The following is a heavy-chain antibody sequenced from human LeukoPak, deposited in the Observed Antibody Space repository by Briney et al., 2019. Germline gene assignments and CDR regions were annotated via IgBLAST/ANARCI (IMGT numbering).Heavy chain of an antibody. CDR1: GFTFSSYG. Sequence: GGSLRLSCAASGFTFSSYGMHWVRQAPGKGLEWVAFIRYDGSNKYYADSVKGRFTISRDNSKNTLYLQMNSLRAEDTAVYYCAKEGMTTVTPDYWGQGTLVTVSS. CDR3: AKEGMTTVTPDY. J-gene: IGHJ4*02. D-gene: IGHD4-17*01. V-gene: IGHV3-30*02. CDR2: IRYDGSNK.